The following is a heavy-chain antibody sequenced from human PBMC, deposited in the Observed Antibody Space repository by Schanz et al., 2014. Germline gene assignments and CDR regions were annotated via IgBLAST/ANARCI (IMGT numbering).Heavy chain of an antibody. V-gene: IGHV3-11*03. Sequence: VKLLESGGGLVQPGGSLRLSCAASGFTFSDYYMSWIRQAPGKGLEWVSYISSSGSYTNYADSVKGRFTTSRDNGKKSMYLQMNSLRAEDTAVYYCARLDSSSWYPRYWGQGTLVTVSS. CDR2: ISSSGSYT. D-gene: IGHD6-13*01. CDR1: GFTFSDYY. CDR3: ARLDSSSWYPRY. J-gene: IGHJ4*02.